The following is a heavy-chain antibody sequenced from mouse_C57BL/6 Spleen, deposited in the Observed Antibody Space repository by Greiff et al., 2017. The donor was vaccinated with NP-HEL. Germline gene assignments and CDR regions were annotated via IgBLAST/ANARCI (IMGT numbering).Heavy chain of an antibody. CDR1: GYTFTDYY. CDR2: INPNNGGT. J-gene: IGHJ3*01. V-gene: IGHV1-26*01. Sequence: VQLQQSGPELVKPGASVKISCKASGYTFTDYYMNWVKQSHGKSLEWIGDINPNNGGTSYNQKFKGKATLTVDKSSSTAYMELRSLTSEDSAVYYCARGDYGNPAWFAYWGQGTLVTVSA. D-gene: IGHD2-1*01. CDR3: ARGDYGNPAWFAY.